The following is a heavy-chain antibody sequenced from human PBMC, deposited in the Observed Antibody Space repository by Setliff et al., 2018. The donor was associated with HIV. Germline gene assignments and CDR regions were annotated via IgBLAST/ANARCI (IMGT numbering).Heavy chain of an antibody. D-gene: IGHD3-22*01. V-gene: IGHV4-59*08. CDR2: ISYSGTT. Sequence: SETLSLTCAVYGGSFSGYYWSWIRQPPGKGLEWIGYISYSGTTNYNPSLKSRLTISVDTSKNQFSLKLSSVTAADTAVYYCARELRHYSDNSAYYSYFDYWGQGTLVTVSS. J-gene: IGHJ4*02. CDR3: ARELRHYSDNSAYYSYFDY. CDR1: GGSFSGYY.